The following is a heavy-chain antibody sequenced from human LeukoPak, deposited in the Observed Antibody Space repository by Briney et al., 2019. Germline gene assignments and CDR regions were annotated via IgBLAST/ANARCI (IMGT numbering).Heavy chain of an antibody. CDR2: IYYSGST. CDR1: GGSISSGDYY. Sequence: PSETLSLTCTVSGGSISSGDYYWSWVRQPPGNGLGWIGYIYYSGSTYYNPSLKSRVTISVDTSKNQFSLKLSCVTAADTAVYYCARDKYGDYGWGTDYWGQGTLVTVSS. V-gene: IGHV4-30-4*02. CDR3: ARDKYGDYGWGTDY. J-gene: IGHJ4*02. D-gene: IGHD4-17*01.